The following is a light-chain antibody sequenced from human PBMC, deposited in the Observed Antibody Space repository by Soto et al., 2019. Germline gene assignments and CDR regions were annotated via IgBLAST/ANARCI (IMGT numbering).Light chain of an antibody. J-gene: IGKJ4*01. Sequence: IQMTQSPSTLSASVWDIVTMTCRASQSISSWLAWYQQKPGKAPKLLIYKASSLESGVPSRFSGSGSGTEFTLTISSLQPDDFATYYCQQYNSYPLTFGGGTKVDIK. CDR1: QSISSW. CDR2: KAS. CDR3: QQYNSYPLT. V-gene: IGKV1-5*03.